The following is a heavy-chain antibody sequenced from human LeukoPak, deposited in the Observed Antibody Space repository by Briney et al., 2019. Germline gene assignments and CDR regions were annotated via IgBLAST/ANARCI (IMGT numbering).Heavy chain of an antibody. V-gene: IGHV3-48*01. CDR3: ARERGYSSSASDI. J-gene: IGHJ3*02. CDR2: ISFGSRTI. CDR1: GFTFSRYA. Sequence: GGSLRLSCAVSGFTFSRYAMNWVRQAPGKGLEWVSYISFGSRTIYYADSVKGRFTISRDNAKNSLYLQMKSLRAEDTAVYYCARERGYSSSASDIWGQGTMVTVSS. D-gene: IGHD5-18*01.